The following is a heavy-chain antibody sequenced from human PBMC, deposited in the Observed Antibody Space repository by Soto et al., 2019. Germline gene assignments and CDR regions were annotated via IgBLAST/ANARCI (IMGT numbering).Heavy chain of an antibody. CDR3: GDLPSFPARRTSDL. Sequence: SAGITRTGGYPGSWIRQAPGKGLEWIGYIYHSGSTYYNPSLKSRVTISVDRSKNQFSLKLSSVTAADTAFGDHGDLPSFPARRTSDL. CDR2: IYHSGST. D-gene: IGHD1-7*01. V-gene: IGHV4-30-2*01. CDR1: AGITRTGGYP. J-gene: IGHJ2*01.